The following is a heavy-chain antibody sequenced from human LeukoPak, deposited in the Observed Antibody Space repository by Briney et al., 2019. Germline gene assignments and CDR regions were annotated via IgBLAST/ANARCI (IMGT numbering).Heavy chain of an antibody. CDR1: GFNLTTYA. Sequence: GGSLRLSCAASGFNLTTYAMSWVRQAPGKGLEWVSSIGRGGSTLHADSVKGRFTFSRDNSKNTLYLQMNSLTAEDTAVYYCAKGQSRSGYFDAWGQGTLVTVSS. CDR3: AKGQSRSGYFDA. J-gene: IGHJ4*02. CDR2: IGRGGST. V-gene: IGHV3-23*01.